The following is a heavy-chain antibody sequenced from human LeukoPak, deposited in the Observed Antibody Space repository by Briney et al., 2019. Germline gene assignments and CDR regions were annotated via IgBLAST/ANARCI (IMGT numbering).Heavy chain of an antibody. Sequence: GRSLRLSCAASGFTFSNYGMHWVRQAPGKGLEWVAFIRYDGSNKYYADSVKGRFTISRDNSKNTLYLQMNSLRAEDTAVYYCAKDIWDIVVVPAAMKDWGQGTLVTVSS. CDR2: IRYDGSNK. CDR3: AKDIWDIVVVPAAMKD. D-gene: IGHD2-2*01. J-gene: IGHJ4*02. CDR1: GFTFSNYG. V-gene: IGHV3-30*02.